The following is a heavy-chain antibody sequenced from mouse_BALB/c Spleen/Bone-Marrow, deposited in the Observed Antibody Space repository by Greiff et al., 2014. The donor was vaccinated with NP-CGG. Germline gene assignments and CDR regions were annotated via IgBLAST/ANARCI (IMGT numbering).Heavy chain of an antibody. D-gene: IGHD1-2*01. Sequence: VQLKDSGGGLVQPGGSLKLSCAASGFTFSSYGMSWVRQTPDKRLELVATINSNGGSTYYPDSVKGRFTISRDNAKNTLYLQMSSLKSEDTAMYYCARHYYGARWGQGTLVTVSA. CDR1: GFTFSSYG. CDR2: INSNGGST. V-gene: IGHV5-6-3*01. J-gene: IGHJ3*01. CDR3: ARHYYGAR.